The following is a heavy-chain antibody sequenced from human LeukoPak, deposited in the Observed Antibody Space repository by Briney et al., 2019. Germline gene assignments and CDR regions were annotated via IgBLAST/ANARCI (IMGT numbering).Heavy chain of an antibody. CDR2: IKQDGSEK. CDR3: AKERAVVPRGGMDV. D-gene: IGHD2-2*01. CDR1: GFTFSSYW. V-gene: IGHV3-7*03. Sequence: GGSLRLSCAASGFTFSSYWMSWVRQAPGKGLEWVANIKQDGSEKYYVDSVKGRFTISRDNAKNTLYLQMNSLRGEDTAVYYCAKERAVVPRGGMDVWGQGTTVTVSS. J-gene: IGHJ6*02.